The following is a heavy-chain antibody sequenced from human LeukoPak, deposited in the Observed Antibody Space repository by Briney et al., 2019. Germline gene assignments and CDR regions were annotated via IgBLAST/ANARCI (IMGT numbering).Heavy chain of an antibody. V-gene: IGHV1-69*05. J-gene: IGHJ5*02. CDR1: GGTFSSYA. CDR2: IIPIFGTA. D-gene: IGHD6-6*01. Sequence: SVQVSCKASGGTFSSYAISWVRQAPAQGLEWMGGIIPIFGTANYAQRFQGRVTITTDESTSTAYMELSSLRSEDTAVYYCARGMEQLSWFDPWGQGTLVTVSS. CDR3: ARGMEQLSWFDP.